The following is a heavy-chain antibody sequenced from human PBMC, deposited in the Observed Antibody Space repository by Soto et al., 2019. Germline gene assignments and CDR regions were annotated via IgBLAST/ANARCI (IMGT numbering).Heavy chain of an antibody. V-gene: IGHV1-69*06. CDR3: ATGAGYCSGGSCYPDD. D-gene: IGHD2-15*01. CDR2: IMPIFAAP. Sequence: QVQLMQSGAEVKKPGSSVKVSCKASGGTISTNVISWVRQAPGQGLEWMGEIMPIFAAPNNAQKFQGRLTITADTSTTTVYMELSSLTSEDTAVYFCATGAGYCSGGSCYPDDWGQGTLVIVSS. J-gene: IGHJ4*02. CDR1: GGTISTNV.